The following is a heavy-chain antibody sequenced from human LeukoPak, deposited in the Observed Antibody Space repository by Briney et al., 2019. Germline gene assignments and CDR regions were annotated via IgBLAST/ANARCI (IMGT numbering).Heavy chain of an antibody. CDR3: AKHGSFRDHFDY. D-gene: IGHD3-10*01. CDR1: GFTVSSNY. CDR2: ISGSGGST. Sequence: GGSLRLSCAASGFTVSSNYMSWVRQAPGKGLEWVSAISGSGGSTYYADSVKGRFTISRDNSKNTLYLQMNSLRAEDTAVYYCAKHGSFRDHFDYWGQGTLVTVSS. V-gene: IGHV3-23*01. J-gene: IGHJ4*02.